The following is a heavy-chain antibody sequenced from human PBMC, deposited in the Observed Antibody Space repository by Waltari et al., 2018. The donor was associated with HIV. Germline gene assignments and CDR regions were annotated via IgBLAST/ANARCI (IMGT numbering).Heavy chain of an antibody. V-gene: IGHV4-39*01. J-gene: IGHJ4*02. CDR2: IYYSGST. Sequence: QLQLQESGPGLVKPSETLSLTCTVSGGSISSSSYYWGWIRQPPGKGLEWIGSIYYSGSTYYNPSLKSRVTISVDTSKNQFSLKLSSVTAADTAVYYCARRIVGATVGDYWGQGTLVTVSS. CDR1: GGSISSSSYY. CDR3: ARRIVGATVGDY. D-gene: IGHD1-26*01.